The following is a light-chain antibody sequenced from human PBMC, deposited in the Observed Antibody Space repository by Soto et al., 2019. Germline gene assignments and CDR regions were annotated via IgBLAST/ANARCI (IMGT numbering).Light chain of an antibody. CDR1: QSVLRGSNSKNL. Sequence: DIVLTQSPGSLAVSLGETVTIKCKSSQSVLRGSNSKNLLAWHQQKPGQPPKVLIYWASSREGGVPARFRGSGSGTDFTLTITNVQADDVAVYYCQQYFTTHQTFGPGNKVEIK. CDR3: QQYFTTHQT. V-gene: IGKV4-1*01. CDR2: WAS. J-gene: IGKJ2*01.